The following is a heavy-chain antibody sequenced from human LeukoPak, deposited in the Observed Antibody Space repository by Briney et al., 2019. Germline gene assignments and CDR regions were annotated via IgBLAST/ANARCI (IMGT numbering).Heavy chain of an antibody. CDR3: ARDYASDY. J-gene: IGHJ4*02. V-gene: IGHV3-7*01. D-gene: IGHD3-10*01. Sequence: GSVKGRFTISRDNAKNSLYLQMSSLRAEDTAVYCCARDYASDYWGQGTLVTVSS.